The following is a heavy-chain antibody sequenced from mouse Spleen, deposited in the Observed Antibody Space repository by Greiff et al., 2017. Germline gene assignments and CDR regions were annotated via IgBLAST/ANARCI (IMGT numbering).Heavy chain of an antibody. CDR2: ISSGSSTI. J-gene: IGHJ1*01. CDR1: GFTFSDYG. D-gene: IGHD1-2*01. CDR3: AKSLLRLRGYFDV. Sequence: EVQGVESGGGLVKPGGSLKLSCAASGFTFSDYGMHWVRQAPEKGLEWVAYISSGSSTIYYADTVKGRFTISRDNAKNTLFLQMTSLRSEDTAMYYCAKSLLRLRGYFDVWGAGTTVTVSS. V-gene: IGHV5-17*01.